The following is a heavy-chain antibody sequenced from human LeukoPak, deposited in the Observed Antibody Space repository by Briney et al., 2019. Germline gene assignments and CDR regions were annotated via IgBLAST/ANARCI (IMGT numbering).Heavy chain of an antibody. CDR2: IDSNGYGT. CDR1: GFIFSTYG. CDR3: ARIVGAIDY. D-gene: IGHD1-26*01. Sequence: GGSLRLSCAASGFIFSTYGMHWVRQAPGKGLEYVSGIDSNGYGTYYGNSVKGRFTISRDNAKNSLYLQMNSLRAEDTAVYYCARIVGAIDYWGQGTLVTVSS. V-gene: IGHV3-64*01. J-gene: IGHJ4*02.